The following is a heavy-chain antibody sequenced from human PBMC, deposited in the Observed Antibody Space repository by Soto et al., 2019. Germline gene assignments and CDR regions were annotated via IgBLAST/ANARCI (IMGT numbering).Heavy chain of an antibody. CDR1: GFTFSSYA. CDR2: ISGSGGTT. D-gene: IGHD2-15*01. CDR3: AKGIKDTGGYYYYSMDV. J-gene: IGHJ6*02. V-gene: IGHV3-23*01. Sequence: XESLRLSCVASGFTFSSYAMGWVRQAPGKGLDWVSVISGSGGTTYSADSVKGRFTISRDNSKNILYLQMNSLRAEDTAVYYCAKGIKDTGGYYYYSMDVWGQGTAVTVSS.